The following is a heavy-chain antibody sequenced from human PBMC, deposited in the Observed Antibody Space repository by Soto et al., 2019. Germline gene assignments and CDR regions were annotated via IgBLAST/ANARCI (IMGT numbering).Heavy chain of an antibody. J-gene: IGHJ4*02. CDR3: AKEHDRGNIYGFSHDFDY. CDR2: ISWDGGST. D-gene: IGHD5-18*01. CDR1: GFTFDDYA. Sequence: EVQLVESGGVVVQPGGSLRLSCAASGFTFDDYAMHWVRQAPGKGLEWVSLISWDGGSTYYADSVKGRFTISRDNSKNSLYLQMNSLRTEATALYYCAKEHDRGNIYGFSHDFDYWGQGNLVTVSS. V-gene: IGHV3-43*01.